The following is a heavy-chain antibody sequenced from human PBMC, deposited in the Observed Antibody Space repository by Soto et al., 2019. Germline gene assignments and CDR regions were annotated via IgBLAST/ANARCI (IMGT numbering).Heavy chain of an antibody. Sequence: GGSLRLSCAASGFTVSSNYMSWVRQAPGKGLEWVSVIYSGGSTYYADSVKGRFTISRDNSKNTLYLQMNSLRAEDTAVYYCATHISSSWYHYYYYYGMDVWGQGTTVTVSS. J-gene: IGHJ6*02. CDR3: ATHISSSWYHYYYYYGMDV. CDR1: GFTVSSNY. D-gene: IGHD6-13*01. CDR2: IYSGGST. V-gene: IGHV3-53*01.